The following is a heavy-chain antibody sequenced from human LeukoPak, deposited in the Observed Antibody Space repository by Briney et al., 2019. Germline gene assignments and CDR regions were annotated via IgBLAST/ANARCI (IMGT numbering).Heavy chain of an antibody. CDR1: GGSISSYY. V-gene: IGHV4-59*01. J-gene: IGHJ4*02. CDR2: IYYTGST. CDR3: ARVHYYGSGLSSYFDY. D-gene: IGHD3-10*01. Sequence: SETLSLTCTVSGGSISSYYWSWIRQPPGKGLEWIGYIYYTGSTKYNPSLKSRVTISVDTSKNQFSLKLSSVTAADTAVYYCARVHYYGSGLSSYFDYWGQGSLVSVSS.